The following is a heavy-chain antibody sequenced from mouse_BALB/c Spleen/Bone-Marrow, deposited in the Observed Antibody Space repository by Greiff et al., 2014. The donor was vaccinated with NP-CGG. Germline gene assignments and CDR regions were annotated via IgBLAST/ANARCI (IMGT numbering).Heavy chain of an antibody. CDR2: IDPENGDT. CDR1: GFNIKDYY. Sequence: FQLQQSGAELVRSGASVKLSCTASGFNIKDYYMHWVKQRPEQGLEWIGWIDPENGDTEYAPKFQGKATMTADTSSNTAYLQLSSLTSEDTAVYYCNGNYYAMDYWGQGTSVTVSS. V-gene: IGHV14-4*02. CDR3: NGNYYAMDY. J-gene: IGHJ4*01. D-gene: IGHD2-1*01.